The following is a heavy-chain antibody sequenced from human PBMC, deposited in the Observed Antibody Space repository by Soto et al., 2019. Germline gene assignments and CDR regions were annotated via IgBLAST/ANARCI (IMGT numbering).Heavy chain of an antibody. CDR1: GGTFGNTA. J-gene: IGHJ5*02. D-gene: IGHD3-3*01. CDR2: IVPLFGTA. V-gene: IGHV1-69*12. CDR3: ARDGDPGYSFWSGPLGGGRFDP. Sequence: QVQLVQSGAEVKEPGSSVNVSCKTSGGTFGNTAVTWVRQVPGQGLEWIGGIVPLFGTANYAQKFRGRVMITADESTRTASMDLGSLRSDDTAIYYCARDGDPGYSFWSGPLGGGRFDPWGQGTMVTVSS.